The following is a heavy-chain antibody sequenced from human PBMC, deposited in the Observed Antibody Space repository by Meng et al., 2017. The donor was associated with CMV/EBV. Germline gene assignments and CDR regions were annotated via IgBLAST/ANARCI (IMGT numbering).Heavy chain of an antibody. Sequence: ASVKVSCNASGYTFTSYDINWVRQATGQGLEWMGWMNPNSGNTGYAQKFQGRVTMTRNTSISTAYMELSSLRSEDTAVYYCAREGGGDSGWYGRASYYYYYYGMDVWGQGTTVTVSS. CDR2: MNPNSGNT. CDR3: AREGGGDSGWYGRASYYYYYYGMDV. CDR1: GYTFTSYD. D-gene: IGHD5-12*01. V-gene: IGHV1-8*01. J-gene: IGHJ6*02.